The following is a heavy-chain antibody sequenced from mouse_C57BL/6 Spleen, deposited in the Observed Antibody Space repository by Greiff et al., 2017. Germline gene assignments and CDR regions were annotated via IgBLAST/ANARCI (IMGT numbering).Heavy chain of an antibody. CDR2: IHPNSGST. Sequence: QVQLQQPGAELVKPGASVKLSCKASGYTFTSYWMHWVKQRPGQGLEWIGMIHPNSGSTNYNEKFKSKATLTVDKSSSTADMQLSSLTSEDSAVYYCAREGLDYGSSYGYWGQGTTLTVSS. V-gene: IGHV1-64*01. CDR3: AREGLDYGSSYGY. J-gene: IGHJ2*01. CDR1: GYTFTSYW. D-gene: IGHD1-1*01.